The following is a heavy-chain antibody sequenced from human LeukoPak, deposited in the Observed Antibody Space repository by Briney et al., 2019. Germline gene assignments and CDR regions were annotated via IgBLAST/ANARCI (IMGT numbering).Heavy chain of an antibody. CDR2: ISAYNGNT. CDR1: GYTFTSYG. J-gene: IGHJ5*02. V-gene: IGHV1-18*01. D-gene: IGHD5-18*01. Sequence: ASVKVSCKATGYTFTSYGISWVRQAPGQWLEWMGWISAYNGNTNYAQKLQGRVTMTTDTSTSTAYMELRSLRSEDTAVYYCARKGYSYGIEGFDPWGQGTLVTVSS. CDR3: ARKGYSYGIEGFDP.